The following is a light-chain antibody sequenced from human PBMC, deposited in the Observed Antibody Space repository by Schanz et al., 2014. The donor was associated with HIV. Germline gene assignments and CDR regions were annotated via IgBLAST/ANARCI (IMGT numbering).Light chain of an antibody. CDR1: SGDVGSYNY. CDR2: DVS. Sequence: QSALTQPASVSGSPGQSISISCTGTSGDVGSYNYVSWYQQHPGKAPKLMIYDVSNRPSGVSSRFSGSKSGNTASLTISGLQAEDEADYYCSSYAGSNNWVFGGGTKLTVL. V-gene: IGLV2-14*03. J-gene: IGLJ3*02. CDR3: SSYAGSNNWV.